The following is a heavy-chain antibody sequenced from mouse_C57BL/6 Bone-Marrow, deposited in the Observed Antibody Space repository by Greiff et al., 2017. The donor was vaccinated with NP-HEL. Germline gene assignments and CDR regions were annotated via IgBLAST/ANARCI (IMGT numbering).Heavy chain of an antibody. CDR2: ISSGSSTI. V-gene: IGHV5-17*01. J-gene: IGHJ4*01. CDR3: AIYDDAMDY. CDR1: GFTFSDYG. D-gene: IGHD2-12*01. Sequence: EVQLVESGGGLVKPGGSLKLSCEASGFTFSDYGMHWVRQAPEKGLEWVAYISSGSSTIYYAETVKGRFTISRDNAKNTLFLQMTSLRSEDTAMYYCAIYDDAMDYWGQGTSVTVSS.